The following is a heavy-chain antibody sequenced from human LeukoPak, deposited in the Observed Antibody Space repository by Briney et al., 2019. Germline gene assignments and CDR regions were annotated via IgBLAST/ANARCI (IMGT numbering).Heavy chain of an antibody. Sequence: LXLSCAASGFTFSSYAMSWVRQAPGKGLEWVSXISNSGGSTFYADSVKGRFTISRDNSKNTLYLQMNSLRAEDTAVYYCAKDRISMVRGVTRNWGQGTLVTVSS. CDR2: ISNSGGST. D-gene: IGHD3-10*01. J-gene: IGHJ4*02. CDR3: AKDRISMVRGVTRN. V-gene: IGHV3-23*01. CDR1: GFTFSSYA.